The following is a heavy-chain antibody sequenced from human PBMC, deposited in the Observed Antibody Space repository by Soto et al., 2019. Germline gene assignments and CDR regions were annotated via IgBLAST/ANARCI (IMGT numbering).Heavy chain of an antibody. CDR2: ISSTGSNK. D-gene: IGHD3-16*01. CDR3: ARDPNDYVWALDY. CDR1: GFTFSSYS. V-gene: IGHV3-30-3*01. J-gene: IGHJ4*02. Sequence: QVQLVESGGGVVQPGRSLRLSCAASGFTFSSYSIHWVRHAPGKGLEWVAVISSTGSNKYYADSVKGRFTVSRDTSKNMAYLQMNSLRAEDTAVYHCARDPNDYVWALDYWSQGTLVTVSS.